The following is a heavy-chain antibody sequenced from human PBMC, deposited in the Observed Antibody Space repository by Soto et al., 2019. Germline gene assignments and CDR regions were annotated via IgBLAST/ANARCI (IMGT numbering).Heavy chain of an antibody. Sequence: QVQLQESGPGLVKPSVTLSLTCAVSGGSISSSDWWSWVRQPPGKGLEWIGEIYHSGSTNYNRSLTSRVTTPADTSKNRFSRKLSSVTAADTAVYYCARVAVAGTRVDYWGQGTLVTVSS. CDR3: ARVAVAGTRVDY. CDR1: GGSISSSDW. D-gene: IGHD6-19*01. J-gene: IGHJ4*02. CDR2: IYHSGST. V-gene: IGHV4-4*02.